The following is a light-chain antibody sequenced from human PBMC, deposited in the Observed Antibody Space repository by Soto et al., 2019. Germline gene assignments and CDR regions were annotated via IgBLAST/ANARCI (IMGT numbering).Light chain of an antibody. CDR1: QSISHF. J-gene: IGKJ1*01. V-gene: IGKV1-39*01. CDR2: AAS. CDR3: QQTYNPPRT. Sequence: DIQMTQSPSSLSASVGDRVTITCRASQSISHFVNWYQQRPGKAPKFLIYAASTLQSGVPSRFGGSGSGTDFTLTITSLQPEDFATYFCQQTYNPPRTFGQGTRL.